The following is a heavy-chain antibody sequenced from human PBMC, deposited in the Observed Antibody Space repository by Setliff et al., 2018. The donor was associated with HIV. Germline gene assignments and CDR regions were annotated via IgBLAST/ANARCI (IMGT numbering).Heavy chain of an antibody. D-gene: IGHD1-7*01. V-gene: IGHV3-49*04. CDR3: AREGITGTTLHPY. CDR1: GITFGDYA. CDR2: IRSKAYGGTI. Sequence: GGSLRLSCTTSGITFGDYAMGWVRQAPGKGLEWLGFIRSKAYGGTIEYAAPVKGRFTISRDDSKSIAYLQMKSLRAEDTAVYYCAREGITGTTLHPYWGQGTLVTVSS. J-gene: IGHJ4*02.